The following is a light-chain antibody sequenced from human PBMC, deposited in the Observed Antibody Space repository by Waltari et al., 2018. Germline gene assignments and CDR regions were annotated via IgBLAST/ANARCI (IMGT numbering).Light chain of an antibody. CDR1: QSISSY. J-gene: IGKJ3*01. Sequence: DIQMTQSPSSLSASVGDRVTITCRASQSISSYLNWYQQKPGTAPKLLIYAASSLQRGVPSRFSGSGSGTDFTLTISSLQPEDFATYYCQQSYSTVTFGPGTKVDIK. CDR3: QQSYSTVT. V-gene: IGKV1-39*01. CDR2: AAS.